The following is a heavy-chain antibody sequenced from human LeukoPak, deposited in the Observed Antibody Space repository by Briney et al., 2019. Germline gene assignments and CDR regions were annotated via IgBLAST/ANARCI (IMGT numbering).Heavy chain of an antibody. CDR1: GGSISSYY. Sequence: SETLSLTCTVSGGSISSYYWSWIRQPAGKGLEWIGRIYTSGSTNYNPSLKSRVTMSVDTSKNQFSLKLSSVTAADTAVYYCARGPRKITIFGVVIIGWFDPWGQGTLVTVSS. V-gene: IGHV4-4*07. D-gene: IGHD3-3*01. J-gene: IGHJ5*02. CDR3: ARGPRKITIFGVVIIGWFDP. CDR2: IYTSGST.